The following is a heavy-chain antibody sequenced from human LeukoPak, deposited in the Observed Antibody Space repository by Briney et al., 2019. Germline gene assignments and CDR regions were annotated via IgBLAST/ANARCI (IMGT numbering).Heavy chain of an antibody. D-gene: IGHD1-26*01. V-gene: IGHV5-51*01. CDR3: ARRSSGGSYWD. CDR1: GYSFTSYW. Sequence: GESLKISCKGSGYSFTSYWIAWVRQMPGKGLEWMAIIYPGDSETRYSPSFQGQVTISADESITTAYLQWSSLKASDTAMYYCARRSSGGSYWDWGQGTLVTVSP. CDR2: IYPGDSET. J-gene: IGHJ4*02.